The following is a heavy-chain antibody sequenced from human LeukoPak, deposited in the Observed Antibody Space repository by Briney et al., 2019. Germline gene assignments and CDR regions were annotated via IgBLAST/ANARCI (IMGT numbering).Heavy chain of an antibody. D-gene: IGHD3-9*01. Sequence: PGGTLRLSCAVSGFTFSSYVMSWVRQAPGMGLEWVSTISGGGGKTYYSDAVKGRVTISRDNSNNTVYLKMNSLRAEDTAVYYCAKGGGFDWLNYYYMDVWGKGTRVIISS. CDR2: ISGGGGKT. J-gene: IGHJ6*03. CDR3: AKGGGFDWLNYYYMDV. CDR1: GFTFSSYV. V-gene: IGHV3-23*01.